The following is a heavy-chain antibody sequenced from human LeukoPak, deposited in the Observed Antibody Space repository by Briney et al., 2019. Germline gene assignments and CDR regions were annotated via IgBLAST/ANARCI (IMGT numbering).Heavy chain of an antibody. CDR2: FDPEDGET. J-gene: IGHJ5*02. CDR1: GYTLTELS. V-gene: IGHV1-24*01. Sequence: ASVKVSCKVSGYTLTELSMHWVRQAPGKGLEWMGGFDPEDGETIYAQKFQGRVTMTEDTSTDTAYMELSSLRSEDTAVYYCATVTDGWFRRWFDPWGQGTLVTVSS. CDR3: ATVTDGWFRRWFDP. D-gene: IGHD1-14*01.